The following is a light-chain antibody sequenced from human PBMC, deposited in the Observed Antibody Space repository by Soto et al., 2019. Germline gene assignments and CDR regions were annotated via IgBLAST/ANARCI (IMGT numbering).Light chain of an antibody. CDR1: SSNIGNNF. Sequence: QSVLTQPPSTSGTPGQRVTSSCSGSSSNIGNNFVFWYQHLPGTAPKLLIYSHNQRPSGVPDRFSGSTSGTSASLAISGLRSEDEADYYCAAWDDSLSGVGFGGGTKLTVL. CDR2: SHN. CDR3: AAWDDSLSGVG. J-gene: IGLJ2*01. V-gene: IGLV1-47*02.